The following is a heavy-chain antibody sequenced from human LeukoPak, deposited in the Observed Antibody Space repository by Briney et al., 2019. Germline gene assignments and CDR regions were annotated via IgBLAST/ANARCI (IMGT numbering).Heavy chain of an antibody. D-gene: IGHD6-13*01. V-gene: IGHV4-4*07. Sequence: SETLSLTCTVTGGSISSYYWSWIRQPAGKGLEWIGRIYTSGSTNYNPSLKSRVTMSVDTSKNQLSLKLSSVTAADTAVYYCARGDSSSWYFHYWGQGTLVTVSS. CDR3: ARGDSSSWYFHY. CDR1: GGSISSYY. J-gene: IGHJ4*02. CDR2: IYTSGST.